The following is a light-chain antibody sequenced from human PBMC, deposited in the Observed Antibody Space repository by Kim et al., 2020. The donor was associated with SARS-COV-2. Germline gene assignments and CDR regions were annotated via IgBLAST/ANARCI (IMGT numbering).Light chain of an antibody. J-gene: IGLJ2*01. V-gene: IGLV1-40*01. Sequence: QSALTQPPSVSGAPGQRVIISCTGSRSNIGAEYDVHWYQKLPGAAPKLLIYGNSNRPSGVPDRFSASKSGTSASLAITGLQAEDEADYYCQSYDTGLNDLVVFGGGTQLTVL. CDR2: GNS. CDR3: QSYDTGLNDLVV. CDR1: RSNIGAEYD.